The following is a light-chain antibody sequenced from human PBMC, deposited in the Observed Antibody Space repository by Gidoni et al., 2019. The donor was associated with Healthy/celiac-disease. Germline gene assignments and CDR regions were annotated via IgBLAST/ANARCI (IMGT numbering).Light chain of an antibody. CDR3: QQYDKLPET. J-gene: IGKJ2*01. CDR1: RDITKY. Sequence: IQLTQSPSSLSASVGYIVTITCQATRDITKYLNWYQQKPGNAPKLLIYDASNLQAGVPSRFSGRGSGKHFTFTISSLLPEDVATYYWQQYDKLPETFGQGTKLEIK. CDR2: DAS. V-gene: IGKV1-33*01.